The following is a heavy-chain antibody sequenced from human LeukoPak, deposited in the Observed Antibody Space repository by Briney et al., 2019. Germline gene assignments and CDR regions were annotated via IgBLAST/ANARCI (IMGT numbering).Heavy chain of an antibody. D-gene: IGHD2-2*03. CDR3: ARVMDDPYYFDS. Sequence: SETLSLTCAVSGGSISSGAFSWSWLRQPPGTGLEWIGYIYYSGSTYYNPSLKSRVTILLDRSKDQFSLKLSSVTAADTAVYYCARVMDDPYYFDSWGQGILVTVSS. CDR2: IYYSGST. V-gene: IGHV4-30-2*01. J-gene: IGHJ4*02. CDR1: GGSISSGAFS.